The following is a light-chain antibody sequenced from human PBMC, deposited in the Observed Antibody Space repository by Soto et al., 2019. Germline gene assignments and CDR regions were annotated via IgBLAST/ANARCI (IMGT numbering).Light chain of an antibody. CDR3: QQRSNLPTWT. CDR2: DAS. Sequence: EIVLTQSLATLSLCPGERATLSCRASQSVSSYLAWYQQKPGQAPRLLIYDASNRATGIPARFSGSGSGTDFTLTISSLEPEDFAVYYCQQRSNLPTWTFC. J-gene: IGKJ1*01. V-gene: IGKV3-11*01. CDR1: QSVSSY.